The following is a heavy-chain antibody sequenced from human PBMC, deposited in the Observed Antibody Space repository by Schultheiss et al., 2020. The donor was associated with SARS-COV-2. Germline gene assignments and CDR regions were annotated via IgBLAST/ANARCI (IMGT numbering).Heavy chain of an antibody. J-gene: IGHJ4*02. D-gene: IGHD6-6*01. V-gene: IGHV3-48*03. CDR3: AKEHSSSSLWYFDS. CDR2: ISSSADTI. CDR1: VFTFSPYV. Sequence: GGSLRLSCAASVFTFSPYVMNWVRQAPGKGLEWISYISSSADTIYYADSVKGRFTISRDNAKNSLFLQMDSLTAEDTAVYYCAKEHSSSSLWYFDSWGQGTLVTGSS.